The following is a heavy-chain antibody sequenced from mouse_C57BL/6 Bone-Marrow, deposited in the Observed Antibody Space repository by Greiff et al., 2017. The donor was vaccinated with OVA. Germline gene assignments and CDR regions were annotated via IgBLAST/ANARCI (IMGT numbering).Heavy chain of an antibody. Sequence: ESGPGLVKPSQSLSLTCSVTGYSITSGYYWNWLRQFPGNKLEWMGYISYDGSNNYNPSLKNRISITRDTSKNQFFLKLNSVTTEDTATYYCARYDYDWYFDVWGTGTTVTVSS. J-gene: IGHJ1*03. CDR3: ARYDYDWYFDV. V-gene: IGHV3-6*01. CDR1: GYSITSGYY. D-gene: IGHD2-4*01. CDR2: ISYDGSN.